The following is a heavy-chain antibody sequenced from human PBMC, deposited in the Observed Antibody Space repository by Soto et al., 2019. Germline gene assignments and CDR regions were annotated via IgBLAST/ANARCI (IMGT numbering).Heavy chain of an antibody. Sequence: GLSLRLACASSGFKFINYAMSWVRQSPGKGLEWVSLISATGGGTYYADSVKGRFTISRDNSHNTLYLQVHSLTAEDTAVYYCAKDRRAGGNSAFYFDFWGQGAQVTVSS. D-gene: IGHD3-16*01. CDR3: AKDRRAGGNSAFYFDF. CDR2: ISATGGGT. V-gene: IGHV3-23*01. CDR1: GFKFINYA. J-gene: IGHJ4*02.